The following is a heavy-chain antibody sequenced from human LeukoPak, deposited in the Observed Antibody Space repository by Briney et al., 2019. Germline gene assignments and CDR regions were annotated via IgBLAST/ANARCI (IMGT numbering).Heavy chain of an antibody. CDR2: IWYDGSNK. J-gene: IGHJ4*02. CDR1: GFTFSSYG. CDR3: ARAPFGYSSSWYDY. D-gene: IGHD6-13*01. V-gene: IGHV3-33*01. Sequence: GRSLRLSCAASGFTFSSYGMHWVRQAPGKGLEWVAVIWYDGSNKYYADSVKGRFTISGDNSKNTLYLQMNSLRAEDTAVYYCARAPFGYSSSWYDYWGQGTLVTVSS.